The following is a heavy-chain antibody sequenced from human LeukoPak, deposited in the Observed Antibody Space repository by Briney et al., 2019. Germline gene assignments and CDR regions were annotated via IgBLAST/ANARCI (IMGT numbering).Heavy chain of an antibody. CDR1: GYTFTGYY. D-gene: IGHD1-26*01. CDR2: INPNSGGT. Sequence: ASVEVSCKASGYTFTGYYMHWVRQAPGQGLEWMGWINPNSGGTNYAQKFQGRVTMTRDTSISTAYMELSRLRSDDTAVYYCAREYSGSENGMDVWGQGTTVTVSS. CDR3: AREYSGSENGMDV. V-gene: IGHV1-2*02. J-gene: IGHJ6*02.